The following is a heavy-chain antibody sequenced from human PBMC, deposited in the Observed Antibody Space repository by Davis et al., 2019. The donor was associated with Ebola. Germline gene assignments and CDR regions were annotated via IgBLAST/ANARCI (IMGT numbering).Heavy chain of an antibody. CDR1: GGTFSSNA. D-gene: IGHD4-11*01. CDR2: IIPIFGTA. V-gene: IGHV1-69*13. Sequence: AASVKVSCKASGGTFSSNAISWVLQAPGQGLEWMGGIIPIFGTANYAQKFQGRVTITADESTSTADMELSSLRSEDSAVFYCARELLDYSKNKLYYYYGMDVWGQGTTVTVSS. J-gene: IGHJ6*02. CDR3: ARELLDYSKNKLYYYYGMDV.